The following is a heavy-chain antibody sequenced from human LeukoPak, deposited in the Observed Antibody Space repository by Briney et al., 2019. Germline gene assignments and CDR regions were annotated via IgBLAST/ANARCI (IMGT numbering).Heavy chain of an antibody. CDR3: ARGRLHQNDY. CDR2: INHSGST. V-gene: IGHV4-34*01. Sequence: SETLSLTCAVYGGSFSGYYWSWIRQPPGKGLEWIGEINHSGSTNYNPSLKSRVTISVDTSKNQFSLKLSSVTAADTAVYYCARGRLHQNDYWGQGTLVTASS. J-gene: IGHJ4*02. D-gene: IGHD4-11*01. CDR1: GGSFSGYY.